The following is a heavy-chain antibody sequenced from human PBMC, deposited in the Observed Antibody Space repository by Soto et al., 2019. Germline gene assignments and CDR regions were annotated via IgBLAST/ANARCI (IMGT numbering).Heavy chain of an antibody. Sequence: GGSLRLSCAASGFTVSSNYMSWVRQAPGKGLEWVSVINSGGTTDYADSVKGRFTISRDISRNTLYLQMNSLRAEDTAVYYCVRENYYYGMDVWGQGTTVTVSS. J-gene: IGHJ6*02. CDR1: GFTVSSNY. CDR3: VRENYYYGMDV. V-gene: IGHV3-66*01. CDR2: INSGGTT.